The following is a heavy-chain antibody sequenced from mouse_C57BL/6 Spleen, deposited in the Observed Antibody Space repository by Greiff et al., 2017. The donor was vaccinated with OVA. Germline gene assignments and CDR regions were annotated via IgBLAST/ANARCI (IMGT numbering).Heavy chain of an antibody. V-gene: IGHV1-81*01. CDR2: IYPRSGNT. CDR1: GYTFTSYG. D-gene: IGHD1-1*01. J-gene: IGHJ2*01. CDR3: ARSVTTVVFDY. Sequence: QVQLKESGAELVRPGASVKLSCKASGYTFTSYGISWVKQRTGQGLEWIGEIYPRSGNTYYNEKFKGKATLTADKSSSTAYMELRSLTSEDSAVYFCARSVTTVVFDYWGQGTTLTVSS.